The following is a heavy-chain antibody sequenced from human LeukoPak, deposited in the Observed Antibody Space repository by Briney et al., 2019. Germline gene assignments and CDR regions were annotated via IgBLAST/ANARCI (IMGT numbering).Heavy chain of an antibody. V-gene: IGHV1-18*01. CDR2: ISAYNVNT. D-gene: IGHD2-15*01. Sequence: ASVKVSCKASGYTFTSYGISWVRQAPGPGLEWMGWISAYNVNTNYAQKLQGRVTMTADTSTSIAYMELRSLRSDDTAVYYCARDRLHYSYSMDVWGKGNTVTVSS. CDR3: ARDRLHYSYSMDV. CDR1: GYTFTSYG. J-gene: IGHJ6*03.